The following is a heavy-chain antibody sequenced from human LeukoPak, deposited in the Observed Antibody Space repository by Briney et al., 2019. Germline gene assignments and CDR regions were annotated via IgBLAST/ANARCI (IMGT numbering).Heavy chain of an antibody. CDR1: GGSFSGYY. Sequence: SETLSLTCAVYGGSFSGYYWSWIRQPPGKGLEWIGEATHSGSTKYSPSLKRRVTISVDTSKNQFSLRLSSVTAADTAVYYCARLIDGLRPFDIWGQGTMVTVSS. V-gene: IGHV4-34*01. CDR2: ATHSGST. D-gene: IGHD5-24*01. CDR3: ARLIDGLRPFDI. J-gene: IGHJ3*02.